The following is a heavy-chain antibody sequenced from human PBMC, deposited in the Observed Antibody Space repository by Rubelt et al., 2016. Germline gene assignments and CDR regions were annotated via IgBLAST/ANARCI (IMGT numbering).Heavy chain of an antibody. CDR3: AKVDTHYYDAMDL. CDR2: INYSGST. CDR1: GGSLSSYY. V-gene: IGHV4-59*01. Sequence: QVQLQESGPGLMKSWETLSLTCTVSGGSLSSYYWSWIRQPPGKGLEWIGYINYSGSTKYSPSLKSRVTLSIDTSKNQFSLKLSSWTAADTAVYYCAKVDTHYYDAMDLWGQGTTVTVSS. D-gene: IGHD2-15*01. J-gene: IGHJ6*02.